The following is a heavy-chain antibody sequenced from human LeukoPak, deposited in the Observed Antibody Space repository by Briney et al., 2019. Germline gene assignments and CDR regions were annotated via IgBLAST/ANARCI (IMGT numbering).Heavy chain of an antibody. CDR1: GYTFTSYY. J-gene: IGHJ3*02. V-gene: IGHV1-46*01. CDR3: ARGGVDTTMVTVTPDSDAFDI. CDR2: INPSGGST. D-gene: IGHD5-18*01. Sequence: ASVKVSCKASGYTFTSYYMHWVRQAPGQGLEWMGIINPSGGSTNYAQKFQGRVTMTRDTSTSTVYMELSSLRSEDTAVYYCARGGVDTTMVTVTPDSDAFDIWGQGTMVTVSS.